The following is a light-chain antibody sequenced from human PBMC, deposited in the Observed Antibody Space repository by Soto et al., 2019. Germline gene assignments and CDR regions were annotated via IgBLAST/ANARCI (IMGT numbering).Light chain of an antibody. J-gene: IGKJ4*01. CDR1: QGVSYW. V-gene: IGKV1-12*01. Sequence: DIQMTQSPSSVSASVGDRVTITCRASQGVSYWLAWYQQKPGKAPKPLIYAASNLQSGVPSRFSGSGSGTDYTLTISSLQPEDFATYYCQQADSFPPTFGGGTKVEIK. CDR3: QQADSFPPT. CDR2: AAS.